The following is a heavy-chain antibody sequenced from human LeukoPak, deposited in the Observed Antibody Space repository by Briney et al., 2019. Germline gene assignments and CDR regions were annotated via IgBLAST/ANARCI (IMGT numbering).Heavy chain of an antibody. Sequence: SETLSLTCAVYGGSFSGYYWGWIRQPPGKGLEWIGSIYYSGSTYYNPSLKSRVTISVDTSKNQFSLKLSSVTAADTAVYYCARQGDCSGGSCYSSYYYYYYMDVWGKGTTVTVSS. CDR1: GGSFSGYY. CDR3: ARQGDCSGGSCYSSYYYYYYMDV. CDR2: IYYSGST. D-gene: IGHD2-15*01. V-gene: IGHV4-39*01. J-gene: IGHJ6*03.